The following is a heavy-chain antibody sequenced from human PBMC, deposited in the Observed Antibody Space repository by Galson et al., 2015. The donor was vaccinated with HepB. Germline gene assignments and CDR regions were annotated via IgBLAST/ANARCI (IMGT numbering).Heavy chain of an antibody. CDR1: GFKFYKVW. CDR3: STDADF. Sequence: SLRLSCAGSGFKFYKVWMNWVRLAPGKGLEWVGRIKTKADGETTDYAAPVKDRFAISRDDSTKTVYLQMNSLKTEDTAIYYCSTDADFWGQGTLVTVSS. CDR2: IKTKADGETT. V-gene: IGHV3-15*01. J-gene: IGHJ4*02.